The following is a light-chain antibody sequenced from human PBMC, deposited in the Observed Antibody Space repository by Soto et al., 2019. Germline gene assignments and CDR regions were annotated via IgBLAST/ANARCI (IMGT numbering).Light chain of an antibody. V-gene: IGKV1-9*01. J-gene: IGKJ4*01. CDR2: AAS. CDR1: QGISSY. Sequence: IQLTQSPSSLSASVGDRVTITCRASQGISSYLAWYQQKPGKAPKLLIYAASTLQSGVPSRFSGSGSGTDFTLTISSLHPEDFATYYCQQLSTYPLTFGGGTKVEIK. CDR3: QQLSTYPLT.